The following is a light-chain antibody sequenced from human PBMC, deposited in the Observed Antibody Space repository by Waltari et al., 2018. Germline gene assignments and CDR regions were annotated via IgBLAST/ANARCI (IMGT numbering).Light chain of an antibody. Sequence: EIVLTQSPASLSLSPGDRATLSCRASQSVGRTLAWYQQRPGQAPRLLIYDASSRATGIPYRFSGSGSGTDFSLTISRLEPEDFAVYYCQKYGTRPGTFGQGTKVEVK. CDR3: QKYGTRPGT. V-gene: IGKV3-20*01. CDR1: QSVGRT. CDR2: DAS. J-gene: IGKJ1*01.